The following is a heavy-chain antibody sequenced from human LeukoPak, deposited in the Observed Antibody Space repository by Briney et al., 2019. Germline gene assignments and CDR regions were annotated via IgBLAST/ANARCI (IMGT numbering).Heavy chain of an antibody. Sequence: ASVKVSCRASGYTYSTYGISWVRQAPGQGLEWMGWINGYKGNTNYAQKLQGRVTMTTDTSTSTAYMELRSLRSDDTAVYYCAGSLGYCTSNVCYLKYWGQGTLVTVSS. J-gene: IGHJ4*02. V-gene: IGHV1-18*01. CDR1: GYTYSTYG. CDR2: INGYKGNT. D-gene: IGHD2-8*01. CDR3: AGSLGYCTSNVCYLKY.